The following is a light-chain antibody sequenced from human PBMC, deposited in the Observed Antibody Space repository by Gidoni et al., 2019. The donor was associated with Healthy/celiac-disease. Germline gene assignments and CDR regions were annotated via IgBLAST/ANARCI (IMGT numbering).Light chain of an antibody. J-gene: IGLJ3*02. CDR1: SSNIGAGYD. Sequence: QSVLTQPPSVSGAPGQRVTISCTGSSSNIGAGYDVHWYQRLPGTAPKILIYGNSNRPSGVPDRFSGSKSGTSASLAITGLQAEDEADYYCQSYDSSLSGWVFGGGTKLTVL. CDR3: QSYDSSLSGWV. V-gene: IGLV1-40*01. CDR2: GNS.